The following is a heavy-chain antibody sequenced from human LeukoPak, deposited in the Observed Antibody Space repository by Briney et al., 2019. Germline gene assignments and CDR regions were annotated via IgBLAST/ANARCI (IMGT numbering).Heavy chain of an antibody. J-gene: IGHJ4*02. V-gene: IGHV5-51*01. Sequence: GESLKISCKGSGYSFTKYWIGWVRQMPGKGLEWMGIIYPGDPDTTYSPSFQGQVTISADKSISTAYLQWNSLRASDTAIYYCARRRGVTATLNYFDYWGQGTLVTVSS. CDR1: GYSFTKYW. CDR3: ARRRGVTATLNYFDY. CDR2: IYPGDPDT. D-gene: IGHD2-21*02.